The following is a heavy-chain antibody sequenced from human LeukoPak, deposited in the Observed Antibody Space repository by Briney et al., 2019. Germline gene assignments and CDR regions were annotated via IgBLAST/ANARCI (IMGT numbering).Heavy chain of an antibody. J-gene: IGHJ6*03. D-gene: IGHD1-26*01. CDR2: SRNKANSYST. Sequence: PGGSLRLSCAASGFTFSDHYMDWVRQAPGKGLEWVGSSRNKANSYSTTFGKSVKGRLTISRDESEDSLYLQMNSLRAEDTAVYYCARDACEVGATLCIEGGYMDVWGKGTTVTVSS. CDR3: ARDACEVGATLCIEGGYMDV. V-gene: IGHV3-72*01. CDR1: GFTFSDHY.